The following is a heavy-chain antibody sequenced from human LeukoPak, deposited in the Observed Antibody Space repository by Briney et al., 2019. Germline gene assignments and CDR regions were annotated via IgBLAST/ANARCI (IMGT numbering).Heavy chain of an antibody. Sequence: PGGSLRLSCAASGFTLSSYAMSWVRQAPGKGLEWVSGISGSGDNIFYADSVKGRFTISRDNAKDSLYLQMNSLRAEDTAVYYCARRIAPWAFDYWGQGTLVTVSS. CDR3: ARRIAPWAFDY. CDR1: GFTLSSYA. V-gene: IGHV3-23*01. CDR2: ISGSGDNI. J-gene: IGHJ4*02. D-gene: IGHD2-15*01.